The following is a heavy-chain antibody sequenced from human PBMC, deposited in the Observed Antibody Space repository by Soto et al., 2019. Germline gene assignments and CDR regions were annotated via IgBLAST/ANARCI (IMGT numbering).Heavy chain of an antibody. D-gene: IGHD6-19*01. Sequence: ASVKVSCKASGYTFTSYDINWVRQATGQGLEWMGWMNPNSGNTGYAQKFQGRVTMTRNTSISTAYMELSSLRSEDTAVYYCATRAVAPPEYYYIDVWGKGTTVTVSS. CDR2: MNPNSGNT. CDR1: GYTFTSYD. V-gene: IGHV1-8*01. J-gene: IGHJ6*03. CDR3: ATRAVAPPEYYYIDV.